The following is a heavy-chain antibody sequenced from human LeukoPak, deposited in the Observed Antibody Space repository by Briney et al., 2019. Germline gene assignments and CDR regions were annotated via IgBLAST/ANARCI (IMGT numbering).Heavy chain of an antibody. Sequence: SETLSLTCTVSGGSISSYYWGWIRQPPGKGLEWIGSVYYSGSSYYTPSLKSRVTISVDMSKNHFSLKLSSVTAADTAVYYCARQSGYSYYYFDYWGRGTLVTVSS. V-gene: IGHV4-39*01. CDR3: ARQSGYSYYYFDY. CDR1: GGSISSYY. D-gene: IGHD5-18*01. CDR2: VYYSGSS. J-gene: IGHJ4*02.